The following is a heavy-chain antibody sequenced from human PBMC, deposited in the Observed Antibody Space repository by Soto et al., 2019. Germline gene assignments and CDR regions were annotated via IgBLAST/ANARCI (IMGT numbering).Heavy chain of an antibody. CDR3: ARDAGYSGYDYYYYYGMDV. D-gene: IGHD5-12*01. V-gene: IGHV1-2*02. CDR2: INPNSGGT. Sequence: ASVKVSCKASGYTFTGYYMHWVLQAPGQGLEWMGWINPNSGGTNYAQKFQGRVTMTRDTSISTAYMELSRLRSDDTAVYYCARDAGYSGYDYYYYYGMDVWGQGTTVTVSS. J-gene: IGHJ6*02. CDR1: GYTFTGYY.